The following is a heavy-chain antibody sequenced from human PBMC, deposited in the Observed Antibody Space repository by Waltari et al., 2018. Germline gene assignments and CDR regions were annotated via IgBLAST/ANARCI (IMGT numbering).Heavy chain of an antibody. CDR2: IWYDGSNK. J-gene: IGHJ4*02. CDR1: GFTFSSYG. D-gene: IGHD3-10*01. V-gene: IGHV3-30*18. Sequence: QVQLVESGGGVVQPGRSLRLSCAASGFTFSSYGMHWVRQAPGKGLEWVAVIWYDGSNKDYADSVKGRFTISRDNSKNTLYLQMNSLRAEDTAMYYCAKYHYGSGSAPDYWGQGTLVTVSS. CDR3: AKYHYGSGSAPDY.